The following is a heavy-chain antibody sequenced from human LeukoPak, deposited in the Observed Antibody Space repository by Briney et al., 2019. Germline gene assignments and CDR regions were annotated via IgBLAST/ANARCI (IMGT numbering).Heavy chain of an antibody. J-gene: IGHJ4*02. CDR1: GFTFSDYY. CDR3: ARENLGDRSLDY. D-gene: IGHD2-21*01. Sequence: GGSLRLSCAASGFTFSDYYMSWIRQAPGKGLEWVSYSSSSYTHYADSVKGRFTISRDNAKNSLYLQMNSLRAEDTAVYYCARENLGDRSLDYWGQGTLVTVSS. V-gene: IGHV3-11*06. CDR2: SSSSYT.